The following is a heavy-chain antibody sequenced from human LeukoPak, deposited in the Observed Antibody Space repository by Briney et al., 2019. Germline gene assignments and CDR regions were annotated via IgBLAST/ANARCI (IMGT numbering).Heavy chain of an antibody. CDR3: AMSGYSSSWYSGWFDP. CDR1: GGSISSGGYY. V-gene: IGHV4-31*03. D-gene: IGHD6-13*01. CDR2: IYYSGST. J-gene: IGHJ5*02. Sequence: SETLSLTCTVSGGSISSGGYYWSWIRQPPGKGLEWIGYIYYSGSTYYNPSLKSRVTISVDTSKNQFSLKLSSVTAADTAVYYCAMSGYSSSWYSGWFDPWGQGTLVTVSS.